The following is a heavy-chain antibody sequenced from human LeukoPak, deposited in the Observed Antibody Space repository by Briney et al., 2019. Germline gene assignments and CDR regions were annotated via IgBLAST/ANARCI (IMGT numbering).Heavy chain of an antibody. J-gene: IGHJ4*02. CDR1: GFTFSSYW. Sequence: GESLKISCAASGFTFSSYWMHWVRQAAGNGLVWVSRINSDGSSTSYADSVKGRFTISRDNAKNTLFLQMNSLRAEDTAVYYCARSVSWNGFGSDYWGQGTLVTVSS. D-gene: IGHD5/OR15-5a*01. CDR3: ARSVSWNGFGSDY. V-gene: IGHV3-74*01. CDR2: INSDGSST.